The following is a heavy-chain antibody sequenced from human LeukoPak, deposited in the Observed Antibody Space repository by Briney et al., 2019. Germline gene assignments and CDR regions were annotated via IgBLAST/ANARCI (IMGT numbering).Heavy chain of an antibody. V-gene: IGHV4-61*02. D-gene: IGHD1-20*01. J-gene: IGHJ4*02. CDR1: GGSISSGSYY. CDR2: IYTSGST. CDR3: ASLSRYNWNLPDY. Sequence: SETLSLTRTVSGGSISSGSYYWSWIRQPAGKGLEWIGRIYTSGSTNYNPSLKSRVTISVDTSKNQFSLKLSSVTAADTAVYYCASLSRYNWNLPDYWGQGTLVTVSS.